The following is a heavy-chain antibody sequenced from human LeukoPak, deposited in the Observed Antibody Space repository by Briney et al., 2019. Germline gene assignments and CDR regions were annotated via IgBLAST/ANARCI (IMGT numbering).Heavy chain of an antibody. D-gene: IGHD3-10*01. V-gene: IGHV4-59*02. CDR2: IHNSGFT. CDR1: GTSVKGGF. Sequence: SETLSLTCTVSGTSVKGGFWSWIRQPPEKGLEWIGYIHNSGFTNYNPSLESRVTISVDTSKNQFSLKLTSVTAADTAVYYCARETGGSGSYYLFDYWGQGTLVTVSS. J-gene: IGHJ4*02. CDR3: ARETGGSGSYYLFDY.